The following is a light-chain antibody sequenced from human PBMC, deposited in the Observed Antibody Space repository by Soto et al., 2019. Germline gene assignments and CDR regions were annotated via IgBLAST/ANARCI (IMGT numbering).Light chain of an antibody. CDR3: TSFTTSNTWV. V-gene: IGLV2-18*02. CDR2: EVS. Sequence: QSVLTQPPSVSGSPGQSVTISCTGASGDVGSYNRVSWYQQLPGTAPKLMIYEVSYRPSGVPDRFSGSKSGNTASLTISGLRAEDEADYYCTSFTTSNTWVFGGGTKLIVL. J-gene: IGLJ3*02. CDR1: SGDVGSYNR.